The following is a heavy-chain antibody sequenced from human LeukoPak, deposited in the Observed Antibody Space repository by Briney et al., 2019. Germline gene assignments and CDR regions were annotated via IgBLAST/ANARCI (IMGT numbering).Heavy chain of an antibody. J-gene: IGHJ4*02. V-gene: IGHV3-33*06. CDR3: AKGYSSGWPYYFDY. CDR1: GFGFSGYW. CDR2: IWNDGSNK. Sequence: PGGSLRLSCAGSGFGFSGYWIHWVRQAPGKGLEWVAVIWNDGSNKYYVDSVKGRFTISRDNSKKMLYLQMNSLRAEDTAVYYCAKGYSSGWPYYFDYWGQGTLVTVSS. D-gene: IGHD6-19*01.